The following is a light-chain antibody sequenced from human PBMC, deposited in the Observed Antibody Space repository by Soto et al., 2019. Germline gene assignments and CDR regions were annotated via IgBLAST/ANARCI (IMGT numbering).Light chain of an antibody. CDR3: QQSFGTPIT. V-gene: IGKV1-39*01. J-gene: IGKJ5*01. CDR2: VAS. CDR1: QSISRY. Sequence: DIQMNKSPSSVSASVGDRVTITCRASQSISRYLNWYQQKPGKAPNLLIYVASSLQSEVPSRFSGSGSGTDFTLTITSMQPEDFATYYCQQSFGTPITFGQGTRLEIK.